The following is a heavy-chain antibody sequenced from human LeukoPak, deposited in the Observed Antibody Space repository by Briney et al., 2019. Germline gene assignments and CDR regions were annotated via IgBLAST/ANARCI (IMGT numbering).Heavy chain of an antibody. CDR3: ARAARRMMVRGVIVYWFDP. CDR1: GYTFTSYD. Sequence: ASVKVSCKASGYTFTSYDINWVRQATGQGLEWMGWMNPNSGNTGYAQKFQGRVTMTRNTSISTAYMELSSLRSEDTAAYYCARAARRMMVRGVIVYWFDPWGQGTLVTVSS. D-gene: IGHD3-10*01. CDR2: MNPNSGNT. V-gene: IGHV1-8*01. J-gene: IGHJ5*02.